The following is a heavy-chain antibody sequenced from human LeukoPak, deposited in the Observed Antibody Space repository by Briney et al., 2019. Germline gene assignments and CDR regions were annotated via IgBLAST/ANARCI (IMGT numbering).Heavy chain of an antibody. CDR3: ANLYLSTVPASYDY. CDR2: ISGSGGST. D-gene: IGHD5/OR15-5a*01. V-gene: IGHV3-23*01. J-gene: IGHJ4*02. CDR1: GFTFSSYA. Sequence: GGSLRLSCAASGFTFSSYAMSWVRQAPGKGLEWVSAISGSGGSTYYADSVKGRFTISRDNSKNTLYLQMNSLRAEDTAVYYCANLYLSTVPASYDYWGQGTLVTVSS.